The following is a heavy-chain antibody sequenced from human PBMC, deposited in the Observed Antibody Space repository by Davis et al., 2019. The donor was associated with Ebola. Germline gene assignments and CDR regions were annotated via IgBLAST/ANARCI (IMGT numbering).Heavy chain of an antibody. J-gene: IGHJ3*02. D-gene: IGHD1-26*01. CDR1: GFTFSSYG. CDR2: ISSDSDYI. V-gene: IGHV3-21*01. Sequence: GESLKISCAASGFTFSSYGMHWVRQAPGKGLEWVSSISSDSDYIYYADSVKGRFTISRDNAKNSLYLQMNSLRAEDTAVYYCARDATAWELLGVAFDIWGQGTMVTVSS. CDR3: ARDATAWELLGVAFDI.